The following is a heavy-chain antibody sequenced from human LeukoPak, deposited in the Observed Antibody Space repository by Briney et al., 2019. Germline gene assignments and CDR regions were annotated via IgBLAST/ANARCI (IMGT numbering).Heavy chain of an antibody. CDR2: IDPNSGGT. Sequence: ASVKVSRKASGYTFTGYYIHWVRQAPGQGLEWMGWIDPNSGGTNYAQKFQGRVTMTRDTTISTAYMELSRPRSDDTAVYYCARSAPLAAAGTGDFDYWGQGTLVTVSS. CDR3: ARSAPLAAAGTGDFDY. D-gene: IGHD6-13*01. CDR1: GYTFTGYY. J-gene: IGHJ4*02. V-gene: IGHV1-2*02.